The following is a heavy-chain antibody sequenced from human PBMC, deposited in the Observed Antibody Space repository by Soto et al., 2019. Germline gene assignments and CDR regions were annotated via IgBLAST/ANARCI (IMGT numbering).Heavy chain of an antibody. D-gene: IGHD3-3*01. CDR3: ARAPPVYDFWSGYYFFFDY. J-gene: IGHJ4*02. CDR1: GAPITSGAYC. V-gene: IGHV4-30-2*01. CDR2: IYQSGST. Sequence: SETLSLTCPVSGAPITSGAYCWSWIRQPPGKGLEWIGFIYQSGSTHYNPSLKSRVTISVDTSKNQFSLKLSSVTAADTAVYYCARAPPVYDFWSGYYFFFDYWGQGTLVTVSS.